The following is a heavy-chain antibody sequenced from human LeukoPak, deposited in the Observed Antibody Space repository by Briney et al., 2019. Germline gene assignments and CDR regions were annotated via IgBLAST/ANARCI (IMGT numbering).Heavy chain of an antibody. Sequence: SETLSLTCAVYGGSSSGYYWSWIRQPPGKGLEWIGEINHSGSTNYNPSLKSRVTISVDTSKNQFSLMLRSVTAADAAVYYCARHVTTVVTDFDNWGQGTLVTVSS. CDR2: INHSGST. J-gene: IGHJ4*02. CDR1: GGSSSGYY. V-gene: IGHV4-34*01. CDR3: ARHVTTVVTDFDN. D-gene: IGHD4-23*01.